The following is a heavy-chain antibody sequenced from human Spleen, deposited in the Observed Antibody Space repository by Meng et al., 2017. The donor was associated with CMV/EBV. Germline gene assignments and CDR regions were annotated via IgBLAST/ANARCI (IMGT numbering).Heavy chain of an antibody. CDR2: IIPILGIA. Sequence: FSSDAIRWVRQATGQGLEWMGGIIPILGIANYAQKFQGRVTITADKSTSTAYMELSSLRSEDTAVYYCARGRYYYDSSGYYYPSDFDYWGQGTLVTVSS. J-gene: IGHJ4*02. CDR1: FSSDA. V-gene: IGHV1-69*10. CDR3: ARGRYYYDSSGYYYPSDFDY. D-gene: IGHD3-22*01.